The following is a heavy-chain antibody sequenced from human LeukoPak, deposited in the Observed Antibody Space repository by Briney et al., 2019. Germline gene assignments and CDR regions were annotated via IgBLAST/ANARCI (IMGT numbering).Heavy chain of an antibody. Sequence: PGGSLRLSCTASGFTFGDYAMSWFRQAPGKGLEWVGFIRSKAYGGTTEYAASVKGRFTISRDDSKSIAYLQMNSLKTEDTAVYYCTGAVYGSGSYYLSYRYYFDYWGQGTLVTVSS. V-gene: IGHV3-49*03. CDR1: GFTFGDYA. CDR2: IRSKAYGGTT. D-gene: IGHD3-10*01. CDR3: TGAVYGSGSYYLSYRYYFDY. J-gene: IGHJ4*02.